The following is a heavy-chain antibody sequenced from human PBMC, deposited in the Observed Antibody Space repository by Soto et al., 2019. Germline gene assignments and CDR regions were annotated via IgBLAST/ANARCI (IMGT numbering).Heavy chain of an antibody. J-gene: IGHJ4*02. CDR2: INPNGGTT. CDR3: AAYTSGWPAPRN. Sequence: QVQLVQSGAVVTKPGASVKVSCKAFGYAFTSYYMHWVRQAPGQRLEYMGIINPNGGTTHYAQKFQGRVTMTRDTSTSTLYMELSSLRSEDTAIYYCAAYTSGWPAPRNWGQGTLVTVSS. V-gene: IGHV1-46*01. CDR1: GYAFTSYY. D-gene: IGHD6-19*01.